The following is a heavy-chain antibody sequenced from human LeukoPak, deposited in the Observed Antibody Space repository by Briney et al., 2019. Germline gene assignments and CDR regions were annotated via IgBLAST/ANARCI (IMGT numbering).Heavy chain of an antibody. CDR3: ARDNDKVVDH. CDR2: ITAYNGNR. CDR1: GYTFSNYG. J-gene: IGHJ4*01. V-gene: IGHV1-18*01. Sequence: ASVKVSCKPSGYTFSNYGISWVRQTPGQGLEWMGWITAYNGNRLYAQRFQGRITLTTDTSTSTSYMELRSLEYDDTAIYYCARDNDKVVDHWGQGTLVTVSS. D-gene: IGHD1-1*01.